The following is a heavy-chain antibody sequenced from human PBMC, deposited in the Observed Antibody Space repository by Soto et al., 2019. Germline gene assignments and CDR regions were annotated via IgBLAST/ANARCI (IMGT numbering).Heavy chain of an antibody. CDR2: ISSSSSVI. CDR1: GFILSDCA. V-gene: IGHV3-48*01. CDR3: ARDLSWGSNWYYYMDV. Sequence: EVQLVESGGGLVQPGGSLRLSCATSGFILSDCAMNWVRQAPGKGLEWVSYISSSSSVIDYADSVKGRFTVSRDNARNSPYLHMHSLRAEDTAVYYCARDLSWGSNWYYYMDVWGKGTTVTVSS. D-gene: IGHD7-27*01. J-gene: IGHJ6*03.